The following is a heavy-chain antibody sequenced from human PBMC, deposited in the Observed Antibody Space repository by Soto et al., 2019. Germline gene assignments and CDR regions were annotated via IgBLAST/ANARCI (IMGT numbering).Heavy chain of an antibody. D-gene: IGHD2-21*02. CDR1: GDSISRSSHY. CDR3: ATAPGPY. Sequence: SETLSLTCSVSGDSISRSSHYWGWIRQPPGKGLEWIGYIYYSGSTNYNPSLKSRVTISVDTSKNQFSLKLSSVTAADTAVYYCATAPGPYWGQGTLVTVSS. J-gene: IGHJ4*02. CDR2: IYYSGST. V-gene: IGHV4-61*05.